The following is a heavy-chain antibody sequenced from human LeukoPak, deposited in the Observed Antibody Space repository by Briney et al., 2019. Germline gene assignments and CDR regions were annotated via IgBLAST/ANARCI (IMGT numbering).Heavy chain of an antibody. V-gene: IGHV1-8*03. D-gene: IGHD3-10*01. CDR1: GYTFTSYD. J-gene: IGHJ6*03. CDR2: MNPNSGNT. CDR3: ARGLMVRGVIITVDYYYYMDV. Sequence: ASVKVSCKASGYTFTSYDINWVRQATGQGLEWMGWMNPNSGNTVYAQKFQGRVTITRNTSISTAYMELSSLRSEDTAVYYCARGLMVRGVIITVDYYYYMDVWGKGTTVTVSS.